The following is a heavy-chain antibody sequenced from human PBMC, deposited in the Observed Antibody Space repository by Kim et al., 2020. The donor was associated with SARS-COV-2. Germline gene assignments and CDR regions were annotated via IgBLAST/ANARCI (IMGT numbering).Heavy chain of an antibody. J-gene: IGHJ4*02. CDR3: ARDSGRGSWYFDY. CDR1: GGSISSYY. D-gene: IGHD6-13*01. Sequence: SETLSLTCTVSGGSISSYYWSWIRQPPGKGLEWIGYIYYSGSTNYNPSLKSRVTISVDTSKNQFSLKLSSVTAADTAVYYCARDSGRGSWYFDYWGQGTLVTVSS. CDR2: IYYSGST. V-gene: IGHV4-59*01.